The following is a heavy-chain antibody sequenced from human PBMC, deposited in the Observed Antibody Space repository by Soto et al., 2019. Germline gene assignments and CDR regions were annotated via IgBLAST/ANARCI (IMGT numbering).Heavy chain of an antibody. V-gene: IGHV4-59*12. CDR3: ASSRGSPVPLDY. CDR1: GGSISSYY. D-gene: IGHD1-26*01. Sequence: SEPLSLTCTVSGGSISSYYWSWIRQPPGKGLEWIGYIYYSGSTNYNPSLKSRVTISVDRSKNQFSLKLSSVTAADTAVYYCASSRGSPVPLDYRGQGTLGTVSS. CDR2: IYYSGST. J-gene: IGHJ4*02.